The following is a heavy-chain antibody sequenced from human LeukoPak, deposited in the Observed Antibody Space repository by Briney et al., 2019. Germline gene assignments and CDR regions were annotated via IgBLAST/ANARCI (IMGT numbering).Heavy chain of an antibody. Sequence: VASVKVSCKASGYTFSSYGISWVRQAPGQGLEWMGWISAYNGKTKYAQKLQGRVTMTTETSTSTAYMELRSLRSDDTAVYYCARAWQRLVWANWFDPWGQGTLVTVSS. D-gene: IGHD6-13*01. J-gene: IGHJ5*02. CDR2: ISAYNGKT. V-gene: IGHV1-18*01. CDR3: ARAWQRLVWANWFDP. CDR1: GYTFSSYG.